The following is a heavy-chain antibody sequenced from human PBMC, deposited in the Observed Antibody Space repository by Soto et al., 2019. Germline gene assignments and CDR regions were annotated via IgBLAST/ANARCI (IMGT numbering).Heavy chain of an antibody. J-gene: IGHJ5*02. CDR3: ARSLEGTTVTNWFDP. V-gene: IGHV1-69*01. CDR2: ITPVFGTA. D-gene: IGHD4-17*01. CDR1: ADTFNSYS. Sequence: QVQLVQSGAEVKKPGSSVKVSCKAYADTFNSYSLSWLRQAPGQRLEWMGGITPVFGTADYEQSFEDRLTITADDSTSTVYMELSSQRSDDTAVYYCARSLEGTTVTNWFDPWGQLALVTVSS.